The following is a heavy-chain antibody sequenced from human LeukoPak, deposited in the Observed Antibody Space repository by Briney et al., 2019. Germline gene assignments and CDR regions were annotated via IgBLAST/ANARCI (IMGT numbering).Heavy chain of an antibody. V-gene: IGHV1-3*01. CDR2: INAGNGNT. CDR3: ARGPQLLWFGELPGPLDY. CDR1: GYTFTSYA. Sequence: ASVKVSCKASGYTFTSYAMHWVRQAPGQRLEWMGWINAGNGNTKYSQKFQGRVTITRDTSASTAYMELSSLRSEDTAVYYCARGPQLLWFGELPGPLDYWSQGTLVTVSS. J-gene: IGHJ4*02. D-gene: IGHD3-10*01.